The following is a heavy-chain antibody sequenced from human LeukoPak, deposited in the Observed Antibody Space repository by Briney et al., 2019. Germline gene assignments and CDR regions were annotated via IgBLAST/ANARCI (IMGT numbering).Heavy chain of an antibody. D-gene: IGHD4-17*01. Sequence: SETLSLTCTVSGGSISSSSYYWGWIRQPPGKGLEWIGSIYYSGSTYYNPSLKSRVTISVDTSKNQFSLKLSSVTAADTAVYYCARDQGLRDYGDYSRWFDPWGQGTLVTVSS. CDR3: ARDQGLRDYGDYSRWFDP. CDR2: IYYSGST. V-gene: IGHV4-39*07. J-gene: IGHJ5*02. CDR1: GGSISSSSYY.